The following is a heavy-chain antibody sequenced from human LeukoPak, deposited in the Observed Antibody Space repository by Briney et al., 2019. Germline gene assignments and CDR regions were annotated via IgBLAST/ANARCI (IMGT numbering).Heavy chain of an antibody. J-gene: IGHJ3*02. CDR1: GDSITNFY. CDR3: ARWMGTWNAFDI. D-gene: IGHD1-1*01. V-gene: IGHV4-59*01. CDR2: IYYTGST. Sequence: SETLSLTCTVSGDSITNFYWNWTRQPPGKGLEWIGYIYYTGSTTFNPSLKSRVTMSVDTSKNQFSLKLSSVTAADTAVYFCARWMGTWNAFDIWGQGTVVTVSS.